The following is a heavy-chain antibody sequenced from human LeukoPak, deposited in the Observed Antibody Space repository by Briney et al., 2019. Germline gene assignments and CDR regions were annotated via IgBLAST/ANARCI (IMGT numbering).Heavy chain of an antibody. CDR1: GLTFSSYV. CDR3: ARDMGSGSYLDY. D-gene: IGHD3-10*01. J-gene: IGHJ4*02. Sequence: GGSLRLSCAVSGLTFSSYVMHWVRQAPGKGLEWVAVISYDGNNKYYADSVKGRFTISRDNSKNTLYLQMDSLRAEDTAVYYCARDMGSGSYLDYWGQGTLVTVSS. CDR2: ISYDGNNK. V-gene: IGHV3-30-3*01.